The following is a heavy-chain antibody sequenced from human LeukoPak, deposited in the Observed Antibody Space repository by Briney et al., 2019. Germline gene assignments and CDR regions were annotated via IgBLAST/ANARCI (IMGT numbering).Heavy chain of an antibody. J-gene: IGHJ4*02. Sequence: PGGSLRLSCAASGFTFSSYGMHWVRRAPGKGLEWVAVISYDGSNKYYADSVKGRFTISRDNSKNTLYLQMNSLRAEDTAVYYCAKDSSSWLVYYFDYWGQGTLVTVSS. D-gene: IGHD6-13*01. CDR2: ISYDGSNK. CDR1: GFTFSSYG. CDR3: AKDSSSWLVYYFDY. V-gene: IGHV3-30*18.